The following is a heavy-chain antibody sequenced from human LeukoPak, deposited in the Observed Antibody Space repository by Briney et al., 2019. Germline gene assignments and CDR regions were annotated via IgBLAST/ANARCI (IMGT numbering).Heavy chain of an antibody. V-gene: IGHV4-61*02. CDR1: GGSISSGSYY. CDR2: IYTSGST. J-gene: IGHJ4*02. CDR3: ARGVPHYDFWSGYYIDY. Sequence: PSQTLSLTCTVSGGSISSGSYYWSWIRQPAGKGLEWIGRIYTSGSTNYNPSLKSRVTISVDTSKNQFSLKLSSVTAADTAVYYCARGVPHYDFWSGYYIDYLGQGTLVTVSS. D-gene: IGHD3-3*01.